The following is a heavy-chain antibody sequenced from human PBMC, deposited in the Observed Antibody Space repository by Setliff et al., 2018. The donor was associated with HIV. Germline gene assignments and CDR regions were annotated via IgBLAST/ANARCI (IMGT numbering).Heavy chain of an antibody. CDR2: ISPNNGDK. CDR3: ARGTSVRWERRGGFEP. J-gene: IGHJ5*02. D-gene: IGHD1-26*01. CDR1: GYSFTDYF. V-gene: IGHV1-2*02. Sequence: ASVKVSCKASGYSFTDYFMHWVRQAPGQGLEWMGWISPNNGDKNIPQSFQGRVTMTRDTSINTAYMELSGLRSDDTAIYYCARGTSVRWERRGGFEPWGQGTLVTVSS.